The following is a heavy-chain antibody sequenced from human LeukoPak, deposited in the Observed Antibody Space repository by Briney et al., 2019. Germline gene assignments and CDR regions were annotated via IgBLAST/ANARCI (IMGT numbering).Heavy chain of an antibody. D-gene: IGHD3-10*01. CDR3: AKEGGSGSYPYYFDY. J-gene: IGHJ4*02. CDR2: ISWNSGSI. Sequence: GGSLRLPCAASGFTFDDYAMHWVRQAPGKGLEWVSGISWNSGSIGYADSVKGRFTISRDNAKNSLYLQMNSLRAEDTALYYCAKEGGSGSYPYYFDYWGQGTLVTVSS. CDR1: GFTFDDYA. V-gene: IGHV3-9*01.